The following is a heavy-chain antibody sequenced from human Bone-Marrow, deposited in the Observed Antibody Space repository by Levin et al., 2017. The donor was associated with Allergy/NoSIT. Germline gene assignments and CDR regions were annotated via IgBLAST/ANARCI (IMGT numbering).Heavy chain of an antibody. V-gene: IGHV3-23*01. J-gene: IGHJ4*02. CDR2: ISGSGDST. D-gene: IGHD2-15*01. CDR3: AKDWGFCSGGSCKRFDY. CDR1: GFTFSSYA. Sequence: GGSLRLSCAASGFTFSSYAMNWVRQAPGKGLEWVSGISGSGDSTYYADSVKGRFTISRDNSKNTLFLQMNSLRAEDTAVYYCAKDWGFCSGGSCKRFDYWGQGTLVTVSS.